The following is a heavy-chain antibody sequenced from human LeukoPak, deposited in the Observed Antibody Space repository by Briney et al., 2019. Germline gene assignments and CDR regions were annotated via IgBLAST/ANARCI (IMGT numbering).Heavy chain of an antibody. CDR1: GHTFTGYY. CDR3: ARAPGPMGDFDY. CDR2: INPNSGGT. D-gene: IGHD1-26*01. V-gene: IGHV1-2*02. J-gene: IGHJ4*02. Sequence: ASVKVSCKASGHTFTGYYMHWVRQAPGQGLEWMGWINPNSGGTNYARKFQGRVTMTRDTSISTAYMELSRLRSDDTAVYYCARAPGPMGDFDYWGQGTLVTVSS.